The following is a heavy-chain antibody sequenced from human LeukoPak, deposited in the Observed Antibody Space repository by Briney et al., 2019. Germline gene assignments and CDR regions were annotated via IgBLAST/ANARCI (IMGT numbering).Heavy chain of an antibody. J-gene: IGHJ6*03. V-gene: IGHV3-23*01. CDR1: GFTFSTYA. CDR3: AKCILTGYYKGYMDV. Sequence: GGSLRPSCAASGFTFSTYAMTWVRQAPGKGLQWVSAVSGSGAHTYYADSVKGRFTISRDNSRDTLYSQMNSLRAEDTAVYYCAKCILTGYYKGYMDVWGKGTTVTISS. CDR2: VSGSGAHT. D-gene: IGHD3-9*01.